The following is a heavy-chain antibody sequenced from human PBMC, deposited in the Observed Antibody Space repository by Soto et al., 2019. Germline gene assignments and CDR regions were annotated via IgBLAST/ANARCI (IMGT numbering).Heavy chain of an antibody. V-gene: IGHV4-59*01. CDR2: IYYSGSP. Sequence: SETLSRTCTVSGGSISSYYCSWIRQPPGKGLEWIGYIYYSGSPNYSPSLESRVTISEDTSKNQFSLKLSSVTAANTAISYCAGGSDDYIGWYFDLWGRGTRVTVTS. CDR1: GGSISSYY. D-gene: IGHD4-4*01. J-gene: IGHJ2*01. CDR3: AGGSDDYIGWYFDL.